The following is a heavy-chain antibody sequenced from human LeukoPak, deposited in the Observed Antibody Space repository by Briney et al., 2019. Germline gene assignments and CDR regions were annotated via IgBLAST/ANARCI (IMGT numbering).Heavy chain of an antibody. J-gene: IGHJ4*02. CDR1: GFTFSNYA. CDR2: ISNTGGRT. V-gene: IGHV3-23*01. Sequence: CGSLRLSCAASGFTFSNYAMTWVRQAPGKGLEWVSSISNTGGRTYYADSVEDRFTILRDNSKNTVFLEMNNLRTDDTAVYHCVKSREASIVYCLGDYWGQGSLVTVS. CDR3: VKSREASIVYCLGDY. D-gene: IGHD2-8*01.